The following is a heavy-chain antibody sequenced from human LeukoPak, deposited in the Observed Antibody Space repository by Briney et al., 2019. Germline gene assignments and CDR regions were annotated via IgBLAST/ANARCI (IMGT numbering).Heavy chain of an antibody. Sequence: GGSLRHSCSASGFPFSRLPMHGVAPAPGRGLEYVSCISINGGSKNYADSVKGRFTISRDNSKNTLYLQMSSLRPEDTAVYYCVASPDIVAPFDYWGQGTLVTVSS. D-gene: IGHD5-12*01. J-gene: IGHJ4*02. CDR3: VASPDIVAPFDY. V-gene: IGHV3-64D*09. CDR1: GFPFSRLP. CDR2: ISINGGSK.